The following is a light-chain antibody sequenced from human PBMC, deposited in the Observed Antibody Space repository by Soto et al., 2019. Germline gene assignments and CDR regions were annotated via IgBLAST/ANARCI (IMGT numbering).Light chain of an antibody. Sequence: QSVLTQPPSVSGAPGQRVTISCTWSSSNIGASYAVHWYQQLPGTAPKLLIYGNSNRPSGFPDRFSGSKSGTSASLAITGLQAEDEADYYCQSYDSSLSGSVFGGGTKLTVL. CDR2: GNS. J-gene: IGLJ3*02. CDR1: SSNIGASYA. V-gene: IGLV1-40*01. CDR3: QSYDSSLSGSV.